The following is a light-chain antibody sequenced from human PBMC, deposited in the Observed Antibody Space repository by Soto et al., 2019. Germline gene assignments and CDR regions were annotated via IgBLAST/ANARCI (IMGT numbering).Light chain of an antibody. CDR1: SSDLGNYKY. Sequence: QSVLTQPASVSGSPGQSITISCTGTSSDLGNYKYVSWYQQHPGKAPKLSIYEVSNRPSGVSNRFSGSKSGITASLTISCLQAEDETDYYCFSYTSRGTYVFGTGTKLTVL. V-gene: IGLV2-14*01. CDR2: EVS. CDR3: FSYTSRGTYV. J-gene: IGLJ1*01.